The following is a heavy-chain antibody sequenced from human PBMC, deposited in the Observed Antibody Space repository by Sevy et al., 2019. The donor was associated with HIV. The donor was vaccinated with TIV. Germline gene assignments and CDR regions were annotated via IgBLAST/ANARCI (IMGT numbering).Heavy chain of an antibody. Sequence: GGSLRLSCAASGFTFSSYSMNWVRQAPGKGLEWVSSISSSSSYIYYADSVKGRFTISRDNAKNSLYLQMNSLRAEDTAVYYCARRADYYDSSGYSLDYYYYMDVWGKGTTVTVSS. CDR3: ARRADYYDSSGYSLDYYYYMDV. CDR1: GFTFSSYS. CDR2: ISSSSSYI. D-gene: IGHD3-22*01. V-gene: IGHV3-21*01. J-gene: IGHJ6*03.